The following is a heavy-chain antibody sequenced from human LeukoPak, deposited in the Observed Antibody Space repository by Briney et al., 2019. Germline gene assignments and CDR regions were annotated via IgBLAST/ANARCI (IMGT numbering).Heavy chain of an antibody. CDR3: ARVGATEQWLTTFDY. D-gene: IGHD6-19*01. V-gene: IGHV3-21*01. J-gene: IGHJ4*02. CDR1: GFTFSSYS. Sequence: GGSLRLSCAASGFTFSSYSMNWVRQAPGKGLEWVSSISSSSSYIYYADSVKGRFTISRDNAKNSLYLQMNSLRAEDTAVYYCARVGATEQWLTTFDYWGQGTLVTVSS. CDR2: ISSSSSYI.